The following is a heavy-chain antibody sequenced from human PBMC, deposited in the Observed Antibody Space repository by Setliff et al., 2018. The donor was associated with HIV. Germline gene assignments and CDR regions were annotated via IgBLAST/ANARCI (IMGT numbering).Heavy chain of an antibody. CDR3: ARKWPGSEKAFDI. D-gene: IGHD5-12*01. V-gene: IGHV1-24*01. CDR1: GYTLAELS. J-gene: IGHJ3*02. CDR2: FDPEDVET. Sequence: ASVKVSCKVSGYTLAELSIHWVRQAPGKGLEWMGGFDPEDVETVYAQKFQGRVTMTEDTSTDTAYMELSSLRSEDTAVYYCARKWPGSEKAFDIWGQGTMVTVSS.